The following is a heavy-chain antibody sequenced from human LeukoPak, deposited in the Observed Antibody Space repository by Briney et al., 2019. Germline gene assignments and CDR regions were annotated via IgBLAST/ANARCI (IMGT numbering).Heavy chain of an antibody. J-gene: IGHJ3*02. Sequence: SQTLSLTCTVSGGSISSGSYYWSWIRQPAGKGLEWIGRINTSGSLNYNPSLKSRVTISVDTSKNQFSLKLSSVTAADTAVYDCARLMLPAANGAFDIWGQGTMVTVSS. CDR2: INTSGSL. CDR1: GGSISSGSYY. D-gene: IGHD2-2*01. V-gene: IGHV4-61*02. CDR3: ARLMLPAANGAFDI.